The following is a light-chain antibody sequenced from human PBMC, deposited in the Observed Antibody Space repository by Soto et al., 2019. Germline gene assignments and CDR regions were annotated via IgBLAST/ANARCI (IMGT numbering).Light chain of an antibody. CDR1: HPISSY. Sequence: DTHMIQSPSSLSAFVGHSVTIICRASHPISSYLNWYQQKKGKAPKLLIYAASRLQSGVPSRFSGSGYGTEFNLTISSLQTDDFATYYCQHYNSYSEAFGQGTKVDIK. J-gene: IGKJ1*01. CDR2: AAS. V-gene: IGKV1-39*01. CDR3: QHYNSYSEA.